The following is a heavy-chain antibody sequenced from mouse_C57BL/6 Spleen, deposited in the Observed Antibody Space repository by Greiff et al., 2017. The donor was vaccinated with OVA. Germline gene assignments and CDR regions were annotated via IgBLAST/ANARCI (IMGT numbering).Heavy chain of an antibody. CDR3: ARLVVATEGWFAY. V-gene: IGHV1-64*01. CDR2: IHPNSGST. Sequence: QVHVKQPGAELVKPGASVKLSCKASGYTFTSYWMHWVKQRPGQGLEWIGMIHPNSGSTNYNEKFKSKATLTVDKSSSTAYMQLSSLTSEDSAVYYCARLVVATEGWFAYWGQGTLVTVSA. J-gene: IGHJ3*01. D-gene: IGHD1-1*01. CDR1: GYTFTSYW.